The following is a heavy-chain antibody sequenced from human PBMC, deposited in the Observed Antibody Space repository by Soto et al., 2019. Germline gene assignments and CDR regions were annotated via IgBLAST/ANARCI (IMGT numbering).Heavy chain of an antibody. D-gene: IGHD6-13*01. Sequence: QLQLQESGSGLVKPSETLSLTCSVSGGSISSGGYSWSWIRQPPGKGLEWIGYIYHSGSTHYNPSLKSRVTISVDRSKNQFSVKLTSVTAADTAVYYCARNRVGISWYADYWGRGTRVTVSS. CDR2: IYHSGST. J-gene: IGHJ4*02. CDR3: ARNRVGISWYADY. CDR1: GGSISSGGYS. V-gene: IGHV4-30-2*01.